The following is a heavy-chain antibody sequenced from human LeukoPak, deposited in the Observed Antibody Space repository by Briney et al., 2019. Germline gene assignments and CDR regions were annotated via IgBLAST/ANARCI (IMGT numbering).Heavy chain of an antibody. CDR3: ASGCSGGSCYFDY. Sequence: GASVKVSCKVSGYTLTELSMHWVRQAPGKGLEWMGGFDPEDAEPIFAQKFQGRITMTEDTSTDTAYMELSSLRSEDTAVYYCASGCSGGSCYFDYWGQGTLVTVSS. CDR1: GYTLTELS. D-gene: IGHD2-15*01. J-gene: IGHJ4*02. CDR2: FDPEDAEP. V-gene: IGHV1-24*01.